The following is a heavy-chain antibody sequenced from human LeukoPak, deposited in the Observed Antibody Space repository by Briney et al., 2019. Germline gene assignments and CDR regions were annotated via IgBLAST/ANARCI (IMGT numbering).Heavy chain of an antibody. CDR2: IYSSGTA. D-gene: IGHD5-12*01. Sequence: ASETPSLTCTVSGGSISGYFWTWIRQPAGKELEWIGRIYSSGTAYYNPSLESRVTISLDTFNNQFSLKVTSVTAADTAVYYCASGTEKTRISGYYSFDHWGRGLLVTVSS. V-gene: IGHV4-4*07. J-gene: IGHJ4*02. CDR1: GGSISGYF. CDR3: ASGTEKTRISGYYSFDH.